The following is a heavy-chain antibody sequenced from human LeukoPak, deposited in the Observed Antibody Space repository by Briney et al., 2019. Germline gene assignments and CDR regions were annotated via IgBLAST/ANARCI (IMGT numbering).Heavy chain of an antibody. CDR2: IYSGGST. CDR1: EFSVGSNY. D-gene: IGHD5-12*01. CDR3: ARGPSGYHNN. J-gene: IGHJ4*02. V-gene: IGHV3-66*01. Sequence: GGSLRLSCAASEFSVGSNYMTWVRQAPWKGLEWVSLIYSGGSTYYADSVKGRFTISRDNSKNTLYIQMNSLRAEDTAVYYCARGPSGYHNNGGQGTLVTVSS.